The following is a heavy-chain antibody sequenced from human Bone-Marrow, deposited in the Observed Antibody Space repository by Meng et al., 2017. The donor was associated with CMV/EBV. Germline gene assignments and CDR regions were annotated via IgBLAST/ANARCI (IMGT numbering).Heavy chain of an antibody. D-gene: IGHD3-3*01. CDR2: IFSNDEK. CDR1: GFSLSNARMG. CDR3: ARTYDFWSGYYRYYFDY. J-gene: IGHJ4*02. Sequence: SGPTLVKPTETLTLTCTVSGFSLSNARMGVSWIRQPPGKALEWLAHIFSNDEKSYSTSLKSRLTISKDTSKSQVVLTMTNMDPVDTATYYCARTYDFWSGYYRYYFDYWGQGTRVTVSS. V-gene: IGHV2-26*01.